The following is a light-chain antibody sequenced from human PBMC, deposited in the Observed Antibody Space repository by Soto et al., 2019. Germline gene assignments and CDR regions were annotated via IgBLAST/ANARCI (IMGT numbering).Light chain of an antibody. Sequence: EIVLTQSPGTLSLSPGERATLSCRASQSVSSSYLAWYQQKPGQAPRLLIYGASSRATGIPDRFSGSGSGTEFTLTISSLQSEDYAVYYCQQYKLWWTFGQGTKVDIK. CDR1: QSVSSSY. J-gene: IGKJ1*01. CDR3: QQYKLWWT. V-gene: IGKV3-20*01. CDR2: GAS.